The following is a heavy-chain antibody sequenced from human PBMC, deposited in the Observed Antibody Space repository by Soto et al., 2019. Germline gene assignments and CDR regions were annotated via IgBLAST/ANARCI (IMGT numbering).Heavy chain of an antibody. CDR1: GFTFSNFA. CDR2: ITGSTGTT. J-gene: IGHJ6*03. CDR3: AKDTSSSPYYMDV. Sequence: EVQVLESGRGSVQPGGSLRLSCAASGFTFSNFAMSWVRHAPGKGLEWVSEITGSTGTTYYADSVRGRFIISRDNSKNTVHLQMNSLRPEDTAVYYCAKDTSSSPYYMDVWGKGTTVTVSS. D-gene: IGHD2-2*01. V-gene: IGHV3-23*01.